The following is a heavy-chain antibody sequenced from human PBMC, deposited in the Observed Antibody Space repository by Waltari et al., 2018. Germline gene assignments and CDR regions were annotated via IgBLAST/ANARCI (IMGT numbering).Heavy chain of an antibody. CDR1: GFTVSSNY. J-gene: IGHJ2*01. CDR2: INHSGST. Sequence: VQLVESGGGLIQPGGSLRLSCAASGFTVSSNYMSWVRQAPGKGLEWIGEINHSGSTNYNPSLKSRVTISVDTSKNQFSLKLSSVTAADTAVYYCARHDPVDSSSWYVFDLWGRGTLVTVSS. V-gene: IGHV4-34*01. CDR3: ARHDPVDSSSWYVFDL. D-gene: IGHD6-13*01.